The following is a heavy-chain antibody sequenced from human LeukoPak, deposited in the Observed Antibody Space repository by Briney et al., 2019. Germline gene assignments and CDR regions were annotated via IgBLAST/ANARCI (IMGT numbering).Heavy chain of an antibody. Sequence: ASVKVSCKASGYTFTSYGISWVRHAPGQGLEWMGWISAYNGNTNYAQKIQGRVTITTDTSTSRAYMELRSLRSDDTAVYYCARVVAAADYNWFDPWGQGTLVTVSS. D-gene: IGHD6-13*01. CDR2: ISAYNGNT. CDR3: ARVVAAADYNWFDP. V-gene: IGHV1-18*01. J-gene: IGHJ5*02. CDR1: GYTFTSYG.